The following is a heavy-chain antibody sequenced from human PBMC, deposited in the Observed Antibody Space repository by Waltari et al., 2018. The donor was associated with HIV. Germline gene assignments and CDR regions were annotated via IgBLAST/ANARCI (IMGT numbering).Heavy chain of an antibody. CDR1: GFIFRAFA. V-gene: IGHV3-30*01. CDR2: ISRDGSSK. CDR3: AREGIVAAPFDF. Sequence: QVQLVESGGGLVQPGGSLRLSCAASGFIFRAFAIHLVRQAPGKGLEWVAVISRDGSSKYYADSVQGRFTISRDNSKNSLHLHMNSLRPKDTAVYYCAREGIVAAPFDFWGLGTLVTVSS. J-gene: IGHJ4*02. D-gene: IGHD2-15*01.